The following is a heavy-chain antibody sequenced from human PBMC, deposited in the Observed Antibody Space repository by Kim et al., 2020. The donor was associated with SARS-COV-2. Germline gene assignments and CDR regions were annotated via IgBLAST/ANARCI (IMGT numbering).Heavy chain of an antibody. D-gene: IGHD6-19*01. V-gene: IGHV4-31*03. J-gene: IGHJ4*02. CDR1: GGSISSGGYY. CDR3: ARGPGYSSGWCFDY. Sequence: SETLSLTCTVSGGSISSGGYYWSWIRQHPGKGLEWIGYIYYSGSTYYNPSLTSRVTISVDPSKNQFSLKLSSVTAADTAVYYCARGPGYSSGWCFDYWGQGTLVTVSS. CDR2: IYYSGST.